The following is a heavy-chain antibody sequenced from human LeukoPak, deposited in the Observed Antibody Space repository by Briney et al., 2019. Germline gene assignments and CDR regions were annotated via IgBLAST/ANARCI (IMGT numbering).Heavy chain of an antibody. CDR2: IYPDDSDS. Sequence: GESLKISCKASGYSFDYYWIAWVRQMPGKGLEWMGTIYPDDSDSTYSPSFQGQVTISVDKSITTAYLQWSSLKASNSAIYYCARVGSVTNFGVVSYYFDYWGQGTLVTVSS. V-gene: IGHV5-51*01. D-gene: IGHD3-3*01. CDR1: GYSFDYYW. CDR3: ARVGSVTNFGVVSYYFDY. J-gene: IGHJ4*02.